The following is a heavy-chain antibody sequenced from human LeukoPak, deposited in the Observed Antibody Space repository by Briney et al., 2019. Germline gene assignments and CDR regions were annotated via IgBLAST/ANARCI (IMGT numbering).Heavy chain of an antibody. CDR2: TYYSGST. J-gene: IGHJ6*04. Sequence: SETLSLTCSVSGTSISSSSHYWRWIRQPPGKGLEWIGTTYYSGSTHYHSSLKSRLTMSVDTSKNQVSLNLSSVTAAHTAVFSWARNAEAPGGGYYGMLVWGKGARGTVPP. CDR3: ARNAEAPGGGYYGMLV. V-gene: IGHV4-39*01. D-gene: IGHD1-14*01. CDR1: GTSISSSSHY.